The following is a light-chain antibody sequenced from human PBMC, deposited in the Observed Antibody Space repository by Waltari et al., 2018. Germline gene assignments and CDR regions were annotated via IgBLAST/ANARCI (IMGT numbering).Light chain of an antibody. J-gene: IGKJ2*01. V-gene: IGKV3-15*01. CDR2: GAS. CDR3: QQYNDWPPRYT. Sequence: ETVMTQSPATLSVSPGERATLSCRASQSISSNLAWYQQTPGQAPRLLIYGASTRATGIPARFSGSGSGTEFTLTVSAMQSEDFAVYFCQQYNDWPPRYTFGQGTKLEI. CDR1: QSISSN.